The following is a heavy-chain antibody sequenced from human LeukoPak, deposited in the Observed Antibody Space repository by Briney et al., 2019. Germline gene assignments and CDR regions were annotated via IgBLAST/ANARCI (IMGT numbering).Heavy chain of an antibody. J-gene: IGHJ4*02. CDR3: AATRTTLPDY. CDR2: ISSTSAYI. Sequence: TGGSLRLSCAGSGFALKSYSLSWVRQAPGKGLEWVSSISSTSAYIYYADSVKGRFTISRDNSRNTLYLQMNSLRSEDTAVYYCAATRTTLPDYWGQGTLVTVSS. CDR1: GFALKSYS. V-gene: IGHV3-21*04. D-gene: IGHD1/OR15-1a*01.